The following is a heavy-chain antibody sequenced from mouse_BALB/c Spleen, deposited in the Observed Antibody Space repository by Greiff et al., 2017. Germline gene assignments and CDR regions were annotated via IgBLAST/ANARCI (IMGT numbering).Heavy chain of an antibody. CDR3: AREGDYAMDY. CDR2: ISYDGSN. V-gene: IGHV3-6*02. J-gene: IGHJ4*01. CDR1: GYSITSGYY. Sequence: LEESGPGLVKPSQSLSLTCSVTGYSITSGYYWNWIRQFPGNKLEWMGYISYDGSNNYNPSLKNRISITRDTSKNQFFLKLNSVTTEDTATYYCAREGDYAMDYWGQGTSVTVSS.